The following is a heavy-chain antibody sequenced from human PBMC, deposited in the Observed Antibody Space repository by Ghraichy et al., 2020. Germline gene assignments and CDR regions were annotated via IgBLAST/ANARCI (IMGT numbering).Heavy chain of an antibody. CDR1: GGSMSSGDYY. CDR3: ARDTISVYDRRAYTV. J-gene: IGHJ3*01. V-gene: IGHV4-31*03. CDR2: IFYSAST. Sequence: SQTLSLTCTVSGGSMSSGDYYWSWFRQHPGKGLEWIGYIFYSASTYYNPSLKSRVSISIDTSKNQFSLKLSSVTAADTAVYSCARDTISVYDRRAYTVWGQGSSVTVSS. D-gene: IGHD3-22*01.